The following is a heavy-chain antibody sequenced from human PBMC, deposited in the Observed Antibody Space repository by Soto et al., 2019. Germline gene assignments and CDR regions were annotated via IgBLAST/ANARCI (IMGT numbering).Heavy chain of an antibody. D-gene: IGHD3-9*01. J-gene: IGHJ4*02. CDR2: ISGSGGST. CDR1: GFTFSSYA. V-gene: IGHV3-23*01. Sequence: GSLRLSCAASGFTFSSYAMSWVRQAPGKGLEWVSAISGSGGSTYYADSVKGRFTISRDNSKNTLYLQMNSLRAEDTAVYYCAKAYDILTGSDYWGQGTLVTVSS. CDR3: AKAYDILTGSDY.